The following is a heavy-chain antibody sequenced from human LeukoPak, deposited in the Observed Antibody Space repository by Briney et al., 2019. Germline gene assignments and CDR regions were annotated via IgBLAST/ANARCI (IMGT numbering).Heavy chain of an antibody. CDR2: ISGSGGST. V-gene: IGHV3-23*01. CDR3: AKDQTAMVTCGFDY. D-gene: IGHD5-18*01. Sequence: GGSLRLSCAASGFTFSSYEMNWVRQAPGKGLEWVSAISGSGGSTYYADSVKGRFTISRDNSKNTLYLQMNSLRAEDTAVYYCAKDQTAMVTCGFDYWGQGTLVTVSS. J-gene: IGHJ4*02. CDR1: GFTFSSYE.